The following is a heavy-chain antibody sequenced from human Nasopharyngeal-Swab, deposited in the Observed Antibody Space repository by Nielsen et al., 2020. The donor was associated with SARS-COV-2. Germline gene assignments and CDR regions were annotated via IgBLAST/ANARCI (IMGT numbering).Heavy chain of an antibody. Sequence: WGRQAPGQGREWMGWINTGNGDTRDAQRYQDRVTISTDTSAISTDTSATTAYLELSSLGSEDTAVYFCARDEDVWGQGTTVTVSS. CDR2: INTGNGDT. CDR3: ARDEDV. V-gene: IGHV1-3*04. J-gene: IGHJ6*02.